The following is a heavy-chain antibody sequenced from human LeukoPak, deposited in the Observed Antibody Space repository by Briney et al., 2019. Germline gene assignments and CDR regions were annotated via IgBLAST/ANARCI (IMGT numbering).Heavy chain of an antibody. CDR3: AKMIREFYTISYYFDY. J-gene: IGHJ4*02. D-gene: IGHD2/OR15-2a*01. CDR1: GVTFSSDA. V-gene: IGHV3-23*01. CDR2: ISGSGAGT. Sequence: GGSLRLSCAVSGVTFSSDAMNWVSQAPGKGLEWVSGISGSGAGTYYADSVKGRFTISRDNSKNTLYLQMNSLRAEDTAVYYCAKMIREFYTISYYFDYWGQGTLVTVSS.